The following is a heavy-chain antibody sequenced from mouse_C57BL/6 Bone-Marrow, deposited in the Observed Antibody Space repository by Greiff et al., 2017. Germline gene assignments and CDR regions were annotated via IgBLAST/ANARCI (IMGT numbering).Heavy chain of an antibody. V-gene: IGHV1-18*01. CDR3: ARRGLDGYYVSLAY. CDR2: ITPNNGGT. D-gene: IGHD2-3*01. J-gene: IGHJ3*01. Sequence: EVQLQQSGPELVKPGASVKIPCKASGYTFTDYNMDWVKQSHGKSLAWIGDITPNNGGTIYNQKFKGKATLTVDKSSSTAYMELRSLTSEDTAVYYCARRGLDGYYVSLAYWGQGTLVTVSA. CDR1: GYTFTDYN.